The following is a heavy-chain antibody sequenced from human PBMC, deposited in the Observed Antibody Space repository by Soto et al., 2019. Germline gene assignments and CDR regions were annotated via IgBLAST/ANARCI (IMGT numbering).Heavy chain of an antibody. CDR3: AKNMGIMITFGGVILDAFDI. J-gene: IGHJ3*02. CDR2: ISGSGGST. V-gene: IGHV3-23*01. D-gene: IGHD3-16*02. CDR1: GFTFSSYA. Sequence: GGSLRLSCAASGFTFSSYAMSWVRQAPGKGLEWVSAISGSGGSTYYADSVKGRFTISRDNSKNTLYLQMNSLRAEDTAVYYCAKNMGIMITFGGVILDAFDIWGQGTMVTVSS.